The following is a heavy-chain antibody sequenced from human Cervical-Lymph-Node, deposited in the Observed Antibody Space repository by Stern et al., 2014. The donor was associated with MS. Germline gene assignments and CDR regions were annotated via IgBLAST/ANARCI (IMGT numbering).Heavy chain of an antibody. CDR2: IDYSGST. D-gene: IGHD2-15*01. V-gene: IGHV4-31*03. CDR1: GGSISSGTYY. J-gene: IGHJ5*02. CDR3: ARGYCNGGSCYSADWFDP. Sequence: MQLVESGPGLVKPSQILSLNCTVSGGSISSGTYYWSWIRQHQGKGLEWIGDIDYSGSTYYNPSLKSRVTISVDTSKSQFSLILSSVTAADTAVYYCARGYCNGGSCYSADWFDPWGQGTLVTVSS.